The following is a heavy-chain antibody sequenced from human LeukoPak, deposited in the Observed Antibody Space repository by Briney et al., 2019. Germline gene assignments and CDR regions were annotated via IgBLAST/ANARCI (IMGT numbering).Heavy chain of an antibody. J-gene: IGHJ4*02. Sequence: AGSLRLSCAAAGFTFSSYAMSWVRQAPGKGLEWVSAISGSGGYTSYADSVKGLFTISRDNSKNTLYLQMNSLRAEDTAVYYCAKGAAFYYDSSGYIDYWGQGTLVTVSS. CDR3: AKGAAFYYDSSGYIDY. V-gene: IGHV3-23*01. D-gene: IGHD3-22*01. CDR1: GFTFSSYA. CDR2: ISGSGGYT.